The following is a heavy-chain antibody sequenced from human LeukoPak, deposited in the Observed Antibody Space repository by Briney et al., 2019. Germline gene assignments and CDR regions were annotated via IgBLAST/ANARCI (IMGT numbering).Heavy chain of an antibody. CDR3: ARDGYYQPADYYGMDV. D-gene: IGHD2-2*01. V-gene: IGHV1-69*13. J-gene: IGHJ6*02. CDR2: IIPIFGTA. CDR1: GGTFSSYA. Sequence: SVKVSCKASGGTFSSYAISWVRQAPGQGLEWMGGIIPIFGTANYAQKFQGRVTITADESTSTAYMELSSLRSEDTAVYYCARDGYYQPADYYGMDVWGQGTTVTVSS.